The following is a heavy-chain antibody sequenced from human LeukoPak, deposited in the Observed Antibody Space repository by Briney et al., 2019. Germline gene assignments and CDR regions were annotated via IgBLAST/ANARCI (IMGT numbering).Heavy chain of an antibody. D-gene: IGHD4-17*01. CDR3: ARDRLHYGEYEKTFDY. J-gene: IGHJ4*02. Sequence: GGSLRLSCAASGFTFSSYSMNWVRQAPGKGLEWVSYITFSSSIIYYADSVKGRFTISRDNAENSLYLQMNSLRAEDTAVYYCARDRLHYGEYEKTFDYWGQGTLVSVSS. CDR2: ITFSSSII. CDR1: GFTFSSYS. V-gene: IGHV3-48*01.